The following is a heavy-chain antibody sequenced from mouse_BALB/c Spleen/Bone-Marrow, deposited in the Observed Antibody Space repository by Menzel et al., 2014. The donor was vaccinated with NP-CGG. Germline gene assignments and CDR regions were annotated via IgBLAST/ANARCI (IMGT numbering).Heavy chain of an antibody. CDR2: INPGSGGI. V-gene: IGHV1-54*01. J-gene: IGHJ3*01. Sequence: QVQLQQSGAELVRPGTSVKVSCKASGYAFTNYWIEWIKQRPGQGLEWIGVINPGSGGINYNEKFKGKATLTADKSSSTAYMQLSSLTSEDTAVYYCASYYYGSSLFAYWGQGTLVTVSA. D-gene: IGHD1-1*01. CDR3: ASYYYGSSLFAY. CDR1: GYAFTNYW.